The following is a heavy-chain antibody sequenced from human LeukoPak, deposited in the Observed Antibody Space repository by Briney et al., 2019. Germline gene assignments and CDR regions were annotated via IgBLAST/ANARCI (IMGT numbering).Heavy chain of an antibody. D-gene: IGHD5-24*01. CDR2: ICYSGST. V-gene: IGHV4-39*01. J-gene: IGHJ4*02. CDR3: ARAVRDGYNFDY. Sequence: SETLSLTCTVSGGSISSSSYYWGWLRQPPGKGLEWIGSICYSGSTYYNPSLKSRVTISVDTSKNQFSLKLSSVTAADTAVYYCARAVRDGYNFDYWGQGTLVTVSS. CDR1: GGSISSSSYY.